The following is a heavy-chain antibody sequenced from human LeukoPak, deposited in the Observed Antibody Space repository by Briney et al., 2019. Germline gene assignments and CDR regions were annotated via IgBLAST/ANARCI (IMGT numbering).Heavy chain of an antibody. J-gene: IGHJ3*02. CDR3: ARAHCSSTSCWNDAFDI. Sequence: ASVTVSFTASGYTFTIYYMHWVRQAPGQGLEWMGLINPSGGSTSYAQKFQGRVTMTRDTSTSTVYMELSSLRSEDTAVYYCARAHCSSTSCWNDAFDIWGQGTMVTVSS. V-gene: IGHV1-46*01. CDR2: INPSGGST. D-gene: IGHD2-2*01. CDR1: GYTFTIYY.